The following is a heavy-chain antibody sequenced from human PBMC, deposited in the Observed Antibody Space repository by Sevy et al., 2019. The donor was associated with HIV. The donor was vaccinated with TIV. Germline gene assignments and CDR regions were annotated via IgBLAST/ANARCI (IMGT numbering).Heavy chain of an antibody. CDR1: GFTFSDYD. V-gene: IGHV3-30*04. D-gene: IGHD6-13*01. CDR3: ARGKRYNSRWVYYYYGMDV. J-gene: IGHJ6*02. Sequence: GGSLRLSCADSGFTFSDYDMHWVRQAPGKGLEWVAIISYDGVNKYYADSVKGRFTISRENSKNMLHLEMNSLRVEDTAVYYCARGKRYNSRWVYYYYGMDVWDQGTTVTVSS. CDR2: ISYDGVNK.